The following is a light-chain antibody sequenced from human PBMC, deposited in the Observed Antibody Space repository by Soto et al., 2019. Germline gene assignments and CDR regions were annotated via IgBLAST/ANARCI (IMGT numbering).Light chain of an antibody. CDR1: NSDVGGYNY. CDR2: EVT. Sequence: QSALTQPPSASGSPGQSVTISCTGTNSDVGGYNYVSWYQQYPGKAPKLMIYEVTKRPSGVPDRFSGSKSGNMASLTVSGLQAEDEADYYCSSYARNNNYYVFGTGTKLTVL. J-gene: IGLJ1*01. V-gene: IGLV2-8*01. CDR3: SSYARNNNYYV.